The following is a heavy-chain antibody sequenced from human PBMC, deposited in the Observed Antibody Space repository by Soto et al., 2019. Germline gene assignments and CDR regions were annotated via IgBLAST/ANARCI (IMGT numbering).Heavy chain of an antibody. CDR3: ATTRKYGSGSLGGGGYYYGMDV. Sequence: ASVKVSCKASGYTFTSYDINWVRQATGQGLEWMGWMNPNSGNTGYAQKFQGRVTMTEDTSTDTAYMELSSLRSEDTAVYYCATTRKYGSGSLGGGGYYYGMDVWGQGTTVTVSS. D-gene: IGHD3-10*01. CDR2: MNPNSGNT. CDR1: GYTFTSYD. V-gene: IGHV1-8*01. J-gene: IGHJ6*02.